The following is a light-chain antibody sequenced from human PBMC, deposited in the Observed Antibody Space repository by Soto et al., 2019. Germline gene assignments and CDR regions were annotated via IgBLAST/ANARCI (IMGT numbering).Light chain of an antibody. CDR1: QSISSW. CDR2: DAS. V-gene: IGKV1-5*01. J-gene: IGKJ2*01. CDR3: QQYNSYSYT. Sequence: DIQMTPSPSTLSASVGDSVTITCRASQSISSWLAWYQQKPGKAPKILIYDASSLESGVPSRFSGSGSGTEFTLTISSLQPDDFATYYCQQYNSYSYTFGQGTKLEIK.